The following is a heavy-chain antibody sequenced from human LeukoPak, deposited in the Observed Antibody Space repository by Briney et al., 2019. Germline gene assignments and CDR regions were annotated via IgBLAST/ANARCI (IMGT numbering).Heavy chain of an antibody. CDR1: GGSISSPY. J-gene: IGHJ3*02. D-gene: IGHD1-26*01. CDR3: ARDNSGSYMGGAAFDI. V-gene: IGHV4-4*07. CDR2: MYTSGNT. Sequence: SETLSLTCSVSGGSISSPYWGWIRQSAGKGLEWIGRMYTSGNTIYNPSLKSRVTMSVDTSKNQFSLKLSSVTAADTAVYYCARDNSGSYMGGAAFDIWGQGTMVTASS.